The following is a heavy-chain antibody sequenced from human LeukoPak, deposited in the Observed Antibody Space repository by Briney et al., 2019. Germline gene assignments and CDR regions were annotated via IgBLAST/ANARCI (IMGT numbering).Heavy chain of an antibody. CDR3: ARVVYSGSWGYFDY. D-gene: IGHD3-10*01. CDR2: IYYSGST. J-gene: IGHJ4*02. Sequence: SETLSLTCTVSGGSISSYYWTWIRQPPGKGLEWIGYIYYSGSTNYNPSLKSRVTMSVDTSKTQFSLKLSSVTAADTAVYYCARVVYSGSWGYFDYWAREPWSPSPQ. CDR1: GGSISSYY. V-gene: IGHV4-59*12.